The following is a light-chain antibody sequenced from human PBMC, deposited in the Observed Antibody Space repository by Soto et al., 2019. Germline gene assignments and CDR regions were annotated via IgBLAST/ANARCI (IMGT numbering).Light chain of an antibody. J-gene: IGKJ4*01. V-gene: IGKV3-20*01. CDR2: GAS. CDR1: QSVTNNY. CDR3: QQFSSYPLT. Sequence: DIVGTQSPGPVSLSAGERATXSCRASQSVTNNYLAWYQQKPGQAPRLLIDGASTRATGIPDRFSGGGSGTDFTLTISRLEPEDFAVYYCQQFSSYPLTFGGGTTVDIK.